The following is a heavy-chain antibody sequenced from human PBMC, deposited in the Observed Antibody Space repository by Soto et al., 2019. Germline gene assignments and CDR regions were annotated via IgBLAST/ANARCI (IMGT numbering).Heavy chain of an antibody. D-gene: IGHD2-8*01. Sequence: QVQLVQSGAEVKKPGASVKVSCKASGYTFTGYYMHWVRQAPGQGLEWMGWINPNSGGTNYAQKFQGWVTMTRDTSISTAYMELSRLRSDDTAVYYCARVSHCTNGVCPISYFDYWGQGTLVTVSS. CDR1: GYTFTGYY. CDR2: INPNSGGT. CDR3: ARVSHCTNGVCPISYFDY. J-gene: IGHJ4*02. V-gene: IGHV1-2*04.